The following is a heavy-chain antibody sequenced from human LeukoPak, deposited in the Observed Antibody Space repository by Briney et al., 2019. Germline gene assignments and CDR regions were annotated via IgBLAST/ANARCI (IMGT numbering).Heavy chain of an antibody. Sequence: GGSLRRSCAASGFTFDDYAMHWVRQAPGKGLEWVSGINWNSGSIGYADSVKGRFTISRDNAKNSLYLQMNSLRAEDTALYYCAKKVGMGYFDYWGQGTLVTVSS. V-gene: IGHV3-9*01. D-gene: IGHD2-21*01. CDR1: GFTFDDYA. CDR3: AKKVGMGYFDY. CDR2: INWNSGSI. J-gene: IGHJ4*02.